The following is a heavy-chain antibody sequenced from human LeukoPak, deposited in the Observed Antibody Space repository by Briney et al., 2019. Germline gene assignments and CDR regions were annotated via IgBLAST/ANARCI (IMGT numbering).Heavy chain of an antibody. V-gene: IGHV1-69*02. CDR3: ARATGAASSLYMDV. D-gene: IGHD1-14*01. J-gene: IGHJ6*03. CDR2: IIPILGIA. CDR1: GGTFSSYT. Sequence: SVKVSCKASGGTFSSYTISWVRQAPGQGLEWMGRIIPILGIANYAQKFQGRVTITADKSTSTAYMELSSLRSEDAAVYYCARATGAASSLYMDVWGKGTTVTVSS.